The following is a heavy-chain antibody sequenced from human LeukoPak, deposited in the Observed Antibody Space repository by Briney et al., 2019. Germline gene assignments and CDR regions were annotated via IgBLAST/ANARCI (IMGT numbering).Heavy chain of an antibody. CDR2: IISSGGST. D-gene: IGHD5-12*01. J-gene: IGHJ4*02. CDR1: GFTFSTYA. Sequence: GGSLRLSCAASGFTFSTYAMSWVRQAPGKGLEWVSTIISSGGSTYYADSVKGRFTISRDNSKNTLYLQMNSLRAEDTAVYYCAKDGYSGYVDWGQGTLVTVSS. CDR3: AKDGYSGYVD. V-gene: IGHV3-23*01.